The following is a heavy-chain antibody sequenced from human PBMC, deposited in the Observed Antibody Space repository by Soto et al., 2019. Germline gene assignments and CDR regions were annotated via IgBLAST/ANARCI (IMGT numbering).Heavy chain of an antibody. J-gene: IGHJ6*02. CDR3: ARRNSVVAATTYYYYYYGMDV. V-gene: IGHV3-48*02. Sequence: EVQLVESGGGLVQPGGSLRLSCAASGFTFSSYSMNWVRQAPGKGLEWVSYISSSSSTIYYADSVKGRFTISRDNAKNSLYLQMNSLRDEDTAVYYCARRNSVVAATTYYYYYYGMDVWGQGTTVTVSS. D-gene: IGHD2-15*01. CDR1: GFTFSSYS. CDR2: ISSSSSTI.